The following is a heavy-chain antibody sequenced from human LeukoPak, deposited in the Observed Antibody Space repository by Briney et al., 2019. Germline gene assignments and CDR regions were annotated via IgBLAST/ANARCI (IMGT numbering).Heavy chain of an antibody. CDR2: IKEDGSEK. Sequence: GGSLRLSCAASGFTFSTHWKTWFRQAPGKGLEWVANIKEDGSEKYYADSVKGRFSISRDNTKNSLYLQMGRLRVEDAAMYYCAKGLGRDSGGQGTLVTVSS. CDR1: GFTFSTHW. J-gene: IGHJ4*02. CDR3: AKGLGRDS. V-gene: IGHV3-7*01. D-gene: IGHD7-27*01.